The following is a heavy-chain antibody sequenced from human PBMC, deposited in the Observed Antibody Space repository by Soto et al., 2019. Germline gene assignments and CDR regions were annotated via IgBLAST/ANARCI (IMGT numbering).Heavy chain of an antibody. Sequence: QVQLQESGPGLVKPSETLSLTCTVSGASIRSYYWSWIRQPPGKGLEWIGYIYYTGSTSYNPSLKSRVTMSVDTSQNQFALKLSSVTAADTAVYYCGRKGGPGDAFDIWGQGTMVTVSS. V-gene: IGHV4-59*01. CDR1: GASIRSYY. CDR2: IYYTGST. D-gene: IGHD3-16*01. CDR3: GRKGGPGDAFDI. J-gene: IGHJ3*02.